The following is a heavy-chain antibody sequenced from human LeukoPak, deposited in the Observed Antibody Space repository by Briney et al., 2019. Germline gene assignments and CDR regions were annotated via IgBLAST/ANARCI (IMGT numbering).Heavy chain of an antibody. CDR2: IYPGDSDT. V-gene: IGHV5-51*01. J-gene: IGHJ4*02. D-gene: IGHD5-24*01. CDR1: GYSFTSYW. Sequence: GESLKISCKGSGYSFTSYWIGWVRQMPGKGLEWMGIIYPGDSDTRYSPSFQGQVTISADKSISTAYLQWSSLKASDTAMYYCARHGRMATTSCYFDYWGQGTLVTVSS. CDR3: ARHGRMATTSCYFDY.